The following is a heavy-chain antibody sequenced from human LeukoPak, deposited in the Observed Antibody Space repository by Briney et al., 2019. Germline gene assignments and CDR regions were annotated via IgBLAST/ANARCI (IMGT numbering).Heavy chain of an antibody. J-gene: IGHJ4*02. D-gene: IGHD1-7*01. V-gene: IGHV4-39*01. CDR2: IYYTGGT. CDR1: GGSIISNSYY. Sequence: SETLSLTCTVSGGSIISNSYYWGWIRQPPGKGLEWIGSIYYTGGTYYNPSLKSRVTIPVDTSKNQFSLKLRSVTAADTAVYYCARGGQGTGTTESLFDYWGQGTLVTVSS. CDR3: ARGGQGTGTTESLFDY.